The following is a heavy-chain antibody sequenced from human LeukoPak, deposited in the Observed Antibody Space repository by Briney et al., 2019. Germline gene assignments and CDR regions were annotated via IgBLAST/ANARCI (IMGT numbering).Heavy chain of an antibody. CDR1: GFSFTTYW. CDR3: ARGSTVASFDY. D-gene: IGHD4-17*01. V-gene: IGHV3-21*01. Sequence: GGSLRLSCAASGFSFTTYWMGWVRQAPGKGLEWVSSISSSSSYIYYADSVKGRFTISRDNAKNSLYLQMNSLRAEDTAVYYCARGSTVASFDYWGQGTLVTVSS. J-gene: IGHJ4*02. CDR2: ISSSSSYI.